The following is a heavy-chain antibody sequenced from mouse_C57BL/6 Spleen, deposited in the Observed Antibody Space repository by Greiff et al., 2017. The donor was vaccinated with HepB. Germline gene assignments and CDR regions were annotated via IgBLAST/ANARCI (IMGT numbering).Heavy chain of an antibody. CDR1: GYTFTSYW. CDR3: ARGYYGKTAIDY. Sequence: QVQLQQSGAELVRPGTSVKLSCKASGYTFTSYWMHWVKQRPGQGLEWIGAIDPSDSYTNYNQKFKGKATLTVDTSSSTAYMQLSSLTSEDSAVYYCARGYYGKTAIDYWGQGTSVTVSS. V-gene: IGHV1-59*01. J-gene: IGHJ4*01. D-gene: IGHD1-1*01. CDR2: IDPSDSYT.